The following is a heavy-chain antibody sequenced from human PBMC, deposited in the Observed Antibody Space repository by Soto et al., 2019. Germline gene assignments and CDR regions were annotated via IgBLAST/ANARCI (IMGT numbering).Heavy chain of an antibody. V-gene: IGHV6-1*01. Sequence: PSQTLSLTCAVSGDSVSSNNIAWNWLRQSPWRGLEWLGRTYYRSKWYNEYAVSVRSRITINLDTSKNQFSLQLNSVTPEDTAVYYCARGRWSTSDYWGQGAQVTVSS. CDR1: GDSVSSNNIA. D-gene: IGHD2-15*01. J-gene: IGHJ4*02. CDR2: TYYRSKWYN. CDR3: ARGRWSTSDY.